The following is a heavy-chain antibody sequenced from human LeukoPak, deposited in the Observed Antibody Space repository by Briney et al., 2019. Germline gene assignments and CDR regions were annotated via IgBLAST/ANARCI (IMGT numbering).Heavy chain of an antibody. CDR2: MKQDGSEI. J-gene: IGHJ4*02. CDR1: GFTFRSYW. V-gene: IGHV3-7*01. Sequence: GGSLRLSCAVSGFTFRSYWMSWVRQAPGKGLEWVASMKQDGSEIYYVDTVKGRFTISRDNAKNALYLQMNTLRAEDTAVYYCARDGYSGSYYDFWGQGTLVTVSS. CDR3: ARDGYSGSYYDF. D-gene: IGHD1-26*01.